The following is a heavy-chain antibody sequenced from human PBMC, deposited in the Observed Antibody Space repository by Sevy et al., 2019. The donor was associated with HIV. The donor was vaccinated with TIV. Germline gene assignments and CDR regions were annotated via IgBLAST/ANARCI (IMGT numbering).Heavy chain of an antibody. J-gene: IGHJ4*02. CDR3: AITKDCDDNSGSPFDY. D-gene: IGHD3-22*01. CDR2: FDPEDGET. V-gene: IGHV1-24*01. CDR1: GYTLTKLA. Sequence: ASVKVSCKVSGYTLTKLAMHWVRQAPGKGLEWMGTFDPEDGETIYAQKFQGRVTMTEDTSIDTAYMELSSLRSEDTAVFYCAITKDCDDNSGSPFDYWGQGTLVTVSS.